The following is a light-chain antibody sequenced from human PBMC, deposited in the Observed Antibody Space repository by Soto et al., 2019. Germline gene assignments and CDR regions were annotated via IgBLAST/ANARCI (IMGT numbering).Light chain of an antibody. J-gene: IGKJ2*02. CDR3: QQSYSTPGT. CDR2: AAS. Sequence: DIQMTQSPSSLSASVGDRVTITCRASQSISSYLNWYQQKPGKAPKLLIYAASSLQSAIPSRFSGSGSGTYTTLTISSLPPEDFASYYCQQSYSTPGTFGQGTKLEI. V-gene: IGKV1-39*01. CDR1: QSISSY.